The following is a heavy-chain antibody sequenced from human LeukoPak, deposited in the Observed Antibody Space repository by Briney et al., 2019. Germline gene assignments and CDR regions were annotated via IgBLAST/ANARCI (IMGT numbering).Heavy chain of an antibody. Sequence: GGSLRLSCAASGFTFSNYVMYWVRQAPGKGLEWVSVIYSGGSTYYADSVKGRFTISRDNSKNTLYLQMNSLRAEDTAVYYCARVSSWYRYFDYWGQGTLVTVSS. D-gene: IGHD6-13*01. CDR3: ARVSSWYRYFDY. V-gene: IGHV3-NL1*01. J-gene: IGHJ4*02. CDR1: GFTFSNYV. CDR2: IYSGGST.